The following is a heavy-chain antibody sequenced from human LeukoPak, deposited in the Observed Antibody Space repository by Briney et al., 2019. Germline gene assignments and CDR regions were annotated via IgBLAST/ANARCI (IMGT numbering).Heavy chain of an antibody. CDR2: ISGGGGST. CDR3: AKGSGINHYHWIDP. V-gene: IGHV3-23*01. Sequence: PGGSLRLSCAASEFTFSNYAMNWVRQAPGEGLEWVSGISGGGGSTYYADSGEGPFHIPRDNSKNTLYLQMDSLRAEDTALYYCAKGSGINHYHWIDPWGQGTLVTVSS. CDR1: EFTFSNYA. J-gene: IGHJ5*02. D-gene: IGHD1-14*01.